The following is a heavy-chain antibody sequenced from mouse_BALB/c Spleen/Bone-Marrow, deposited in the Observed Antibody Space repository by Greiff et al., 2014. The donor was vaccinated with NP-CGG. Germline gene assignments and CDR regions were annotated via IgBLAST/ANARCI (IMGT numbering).Heavy chain of an antibody. CDR3: ANWGPYYFDY. D-gene: IGHD4-1*02. CDR1: GYSITSDYA. J-gene: IGHJ2*01. Sequence: EVKLQESGPVLVKPSQSLSLTCTVTGYSITSDYAWNWIRQFPGNKLEWMGYISYSGSTSYNPSLKSRISITRDTSKNQFFLQLNSVTTEDTATYYCANWGPYYFDYWGQGTTLTVSS. V-gene: IGHV3-2*02. CDR2: ISYSGST.